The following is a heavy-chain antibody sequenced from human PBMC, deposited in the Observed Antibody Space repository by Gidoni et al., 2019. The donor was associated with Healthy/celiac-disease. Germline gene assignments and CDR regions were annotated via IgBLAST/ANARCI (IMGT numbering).Heavy chain of an antibody. V-gene: IGHV1-69*01. J-gene: IGHJ3*02. CDR2: IIPIFGTA. Sequence: QVQLVQSGAEVKKPGSSVKVSCKASGGTFSSSAISWVRQAPGQGLEWMGGIIPIFGTANYAQKFQGRVTITADESTSTAYMELSSLRSEDTAVYYCARDSEGTLRLGELSLYPGHEHAFDIWGQGTMVTVSS. CDR3: ARDSEGTLRLGELSLYPGHEHAFDI. CDR1: GGTFSSSA. D-gene: IGHD3-16*02.